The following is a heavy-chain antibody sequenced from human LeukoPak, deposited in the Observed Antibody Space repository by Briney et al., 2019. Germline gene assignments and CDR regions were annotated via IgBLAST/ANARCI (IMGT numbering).Heavy chain of an antibody. Sequence: SETLSLTWTVSGGSISSGGYYWSWIRQHPGKGLEWIGYIYYSGSTYYNPSLKSRVTISVDTSKNQFSLKLSSVTAADTAVYYCARGLTWQGSSLDYWGQGTLVTVSS. J-gene: IGHJ4*02. V-gene: IGHV4-31*02. CDR2: IYYSGST. CDR3: ARGLTWQGSSLDY. D-gene: IGHD6-13*01. CDR1: GGSISSGGYY.